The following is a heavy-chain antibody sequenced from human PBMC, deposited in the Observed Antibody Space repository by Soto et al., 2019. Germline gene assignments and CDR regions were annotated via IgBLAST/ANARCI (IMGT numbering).Heavy chain of an antibody. CDR3: ARGGRVVVVTAALDY. V-gene: IGHV1-46*01. D-gene: IGHD2-21*02. J-gene: IGHJ4*02. Sequence: QVQLVQSGAEVKKPGASVKVSCKASGDTFTDYYIHWVRQAPGQGLEWMGTVNPSGGHTTYAQHFLGRMTMTRDTSPSALYMELTSLTSEDTAIYYCARGGRVVVVTAALDYWGQGTLVTVSS. CDR2: VNPSGGHT. CDR1: GDTFTDYY.